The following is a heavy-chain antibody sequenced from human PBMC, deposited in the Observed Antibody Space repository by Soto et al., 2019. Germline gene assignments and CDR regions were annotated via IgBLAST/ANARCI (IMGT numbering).Heavy chain of an antibody. Sequence: QVHLQQWGAGLLKPSETLSLICAVSGGSFSGNYWTWIRQPPGKGLEWIGEFSDSGSTNYNPSLKSRVPISEDMSKSQFSLKLSSVTAADTAVYYCARGNFYYGMDVWGQGTTVTVSS. CDR1: GGSFSGNY. CDR2: FSDSGST. CDR3: ARGNFYYGMDV. J-gene: IGHJ6*02. V-gene: IGHV4-34*01.